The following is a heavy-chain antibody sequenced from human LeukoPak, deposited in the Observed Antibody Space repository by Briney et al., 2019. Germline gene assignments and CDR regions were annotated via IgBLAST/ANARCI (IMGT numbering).Heavy chain of an antibody. CDR2: ISTYNGKT. V-gene: IGHV1-18*01. CDR3: ARDRGMATRGGWPEGY. CDR1: GDTFTSNG. Sequence: ASVKVSCKASGDTFTSNGINWVRQAPGQGLEWMGWISTYNGKTNYAQKFQGRVTMTTDTSTSTAYMELRSLRSDDTAVYYCARDRGMATRGGWPEGYWGQGTLVTVSS. D-gene: IGHD5-24*01. J-gene: IGHJ4*02.